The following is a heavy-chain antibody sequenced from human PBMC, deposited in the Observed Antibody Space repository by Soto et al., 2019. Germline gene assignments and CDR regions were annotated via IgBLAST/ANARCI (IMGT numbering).Heavy chain of an antibody. CDR1: GFTFSSYA. D-gene: IGHD3-10*01. CDR2: ISDSGGST. Sequence: GGSLRLSCAASGFTFSSYAMSWVRQAPGKELEWVSGISDSGGSTYYADSVKGRFTISRDNSKNTLYLQMNSLRAEDTAVYYCAKGTYYYGSAPYYFDYWGQGTLVTVSS. J-gene: IGHJ4*02. V-gene: IGHV3-23*01. CDR3: AKGTYYYGSAPYYFDY.